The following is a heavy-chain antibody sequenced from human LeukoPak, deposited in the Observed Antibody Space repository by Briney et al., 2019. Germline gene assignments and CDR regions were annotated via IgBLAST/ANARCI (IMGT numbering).Heavy chain of an antibody. CDR1: GGTFSSYA. CDR2: IIPIFGTA. CDR3: ASPTYYDFWSGYHQFDN. Sequence: SVKVSCKASGGTFSSYAISWVRQAPGQGLEWMGRIIPIFGTANYAQKFQGRVTITTDESTSTAYMDLRSLRSEDTAVYFCASPTYYDFWSGYHQFDNWGQGTLVTVSS. V-gene: IGHV1-69*05. D-gene: IGHD3-3*01. J-gene: IGHJ5*02.